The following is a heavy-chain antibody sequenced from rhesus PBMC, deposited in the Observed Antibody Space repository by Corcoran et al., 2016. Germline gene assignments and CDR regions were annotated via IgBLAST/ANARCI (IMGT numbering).Heavy chain of an antibody. CDR2: IYGSSGST. CDR1: GGSVSSGYD. CDR3: ARSVNTAFDY. V-gene: IGHV4-76*01. D-gene: IGHD2-21*01. J-gene: IGHJ4*01. Sequence: QVQLQESGPGVVRPSETLSLTCAVSGGSVSSGYDWSWIRQPPGKGLEWIGYIYGSSGSTNYNPSLKNRVTISKDASKKQFSLRLRSVTAADTAVYYCARSVNTAFDYWGQGVLVTVSS.